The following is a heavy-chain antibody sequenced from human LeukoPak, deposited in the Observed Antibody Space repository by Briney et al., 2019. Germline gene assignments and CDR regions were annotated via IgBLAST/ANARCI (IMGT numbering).Heavy chain of an antibody. D-gene: IGHD1-26*01. CDR1: GGSISSGGYY. V-gene: IGHV4-30-2*01. CDR3: ARGVHKSGSYYGDDAFDI. J-gene: IGHJ3*02. Sequence: SETLSLTCTVSGGSISSGGYYWSWIRQPPGKGLEWIGEIYHSGSTNYNPSLKSRVTISVDKSKNQFSLKLSSVTAADTAVYYCARGVHKSGSYYGDDAFDIWGQGTMVTVSS. CDR2: IYHSGST.